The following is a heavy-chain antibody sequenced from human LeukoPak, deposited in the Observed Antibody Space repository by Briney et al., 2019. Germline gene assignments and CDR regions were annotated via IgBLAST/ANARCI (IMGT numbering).Heavy chain of an antibody. CDR1: GASISSGGYY. D-gene: IGHD5-18*01. CDR3: ASNVDTAMAYNH. Sequence: SETLSLTCTVSGASISSGGYYWSWIRQPPGKGLEWIGYIYHSGSTYYNPSLKSRVTISVDRSKNQFSLKLSSVTAADTAVYYCASNVDTAMAYNHWGQGTLVTVSS. J-gene: IGHJ5*02. V-gene: IGHV4-30-2*01. CDR2: IYHSGST.